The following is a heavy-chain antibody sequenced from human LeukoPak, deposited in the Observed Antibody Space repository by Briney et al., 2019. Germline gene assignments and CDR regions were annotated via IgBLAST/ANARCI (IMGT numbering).Heavy chain of an antibody. D-gene: IGHD4-17*01. CDR2: ISSGSSAI. J-gene: IGHJ4*02. Sequence: SLSYYYWGWIRQPPGTALEWVSIISSGSSAIFSADALKGRFTISRDDAKNLLYLDMNSLRAEDTAVYYCARGHTAVTRHFDFWGQGTLVTVSS. CDR1: SLSYYY. CDR3: ARGHTAVTRHFDF. V-gene: IGHV3-11*04.